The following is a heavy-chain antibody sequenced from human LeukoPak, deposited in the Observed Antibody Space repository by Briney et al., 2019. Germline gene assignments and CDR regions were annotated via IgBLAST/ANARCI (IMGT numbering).Heavy chain of an antibody. CDR3: ATSKLQLFPFDY. CDR2: IYYRGGT. CDR1: GGSISSYY. V-gene: IGHV4-59*08. D-gene: IGHD3-10*01. J-gene: IGHJ4*02. Sequence: PSETLSLTCTVSGGSISSYYWSWIRQPPGKGLEWIGNIYYRGGTNYNPSLKSRLTISADTSKNQFSLKLSSVTAADTAVYYCATSKLQLFPFDYWGQGTLVTVSS.